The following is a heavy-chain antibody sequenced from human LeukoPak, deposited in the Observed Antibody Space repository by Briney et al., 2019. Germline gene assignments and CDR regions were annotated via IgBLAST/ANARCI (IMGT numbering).Heavy chain of an antibody. D-gene: IGHD6-19*01. CDR1: GFTFSSYG. V-gene: IGHV3-33*06. J-gene: IGHJ4*02. CDR2: IWYDGSNK. Sequence: GGSLRLSCAASGFTFSSYGMHWVRQAPGKGLEWVAVIWYDGSNKYYADSVKGRFTISRDNSKNTLYLQMNSLRAEDTAVYYCAKTVAGKAFDYWGQGTLVTVSS. CDR3: AKTVAGKAFDY.